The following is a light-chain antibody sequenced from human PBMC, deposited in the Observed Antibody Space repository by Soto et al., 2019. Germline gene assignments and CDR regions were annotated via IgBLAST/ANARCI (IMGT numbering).Light chain of an antibody. V-gene: IGKV3-20*01. CDR2: GAS. J-gene: IGKJ2*01. CDR1: QSVSSSY. CDR3: QQFGNSPPYT. Sequence: EIVLTQSPGTLSLSPGERATLSCRASQSVSSSYLAWYQQKPGQAPRLLIYGASSRATGIPDRFSGSGSGTDFTLTISRLEPEDFAVYYCQQFGNSPPYTFGQGTKFEIK.